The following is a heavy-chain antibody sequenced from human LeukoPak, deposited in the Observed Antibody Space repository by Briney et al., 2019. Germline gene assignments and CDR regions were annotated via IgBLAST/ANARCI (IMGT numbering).Heavy chain of an antibody. CDR1: GGSISSYY. D-gene: IGHD2-21*02. V-gene: IGHV4-59*01. CDR2: IYYSGST. J-gene: IGHJ4*02. CDR3: ARVHLSYCGGDCYSNTD. Sequence: PSETLPLTCTVSGGSISSYYWSWIRQPPGKGLEWIGYIYYSGSTNYNPSLKSRVTISVDTSKNQFSLKLSSVTAADTAVYYCARVHLSYCGGDCYSNTDWGQGTLVTVSS.